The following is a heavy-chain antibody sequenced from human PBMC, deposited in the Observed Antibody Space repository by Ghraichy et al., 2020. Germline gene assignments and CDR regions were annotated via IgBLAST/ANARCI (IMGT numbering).Heavy chain of an antibody. CDR2: ISGSGGST. D-gene: IGHD3-16*01. V-gene: IGHV3-23*01. CDR1: GFTFGSYA. J-gene: IGHJ4*02. Sequence: GGSLRLSCAASGFTFGSYAMSWVRQAPGKGLECVASISGSGGSTYYADSVKGRFTISRDNSKNTLYLQMNSMRAEDTAVYYCAKDKGGATFWYFDYWGQGTLVTVSS. CDR3: AKDKGGATFWYFDY.